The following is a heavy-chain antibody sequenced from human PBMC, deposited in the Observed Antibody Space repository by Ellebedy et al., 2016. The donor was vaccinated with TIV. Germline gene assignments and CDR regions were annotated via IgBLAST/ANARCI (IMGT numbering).Heavy chain of an antibody. Sequence: ASVKVSCKASGYTFTGYYMHWVRQAPGQGLEWMGWINPNSGGTNYAQKFQGRVTMTRDTSASTAYMELSSLRSEDTAVYYCARGGVGRYCTNGVCLQALDYWGQGTLVTVSS. J-gene: IGHJ4*02. D-gene: IGHD2-8*01. V-gene: IGHV1-2*02. CDR1: GYTFTGYY. CDR3: ARGGVGRYCTNGVCLQALDY. CDR2: INPNSGGT.